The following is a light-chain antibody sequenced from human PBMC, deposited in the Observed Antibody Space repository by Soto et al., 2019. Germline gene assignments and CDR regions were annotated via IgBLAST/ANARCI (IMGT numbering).Light chain of an antibody. V-gene: IGKV2-28*01. J-gene: IGKJ1*01. CDR1: QSLLHSNGYNY. CDR3: QHYNSYSEA. Sequence: DIVMTQSPLSLPVTPGEPASISCRSSQSLLHSNGYNYLAWYQQKPGKAPKLLIYAASTLQSGVPSRFSGSGPGTEFTLTISSLQPDDFATYYCQHYNSYSEAFGQGTKVDIK. CDR2: AAS.